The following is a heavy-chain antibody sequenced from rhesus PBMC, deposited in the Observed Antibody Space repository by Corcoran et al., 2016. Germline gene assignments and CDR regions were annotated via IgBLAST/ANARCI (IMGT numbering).Heavy chain of an antibody. V-gene: IGHV4S7*01. CDR3: ARRPDSSGLDY. D-gene: IGHD6-31*01. CDR2: IFGSFGST. CDR1: GGSISSGYG. Sequence: QVQLQESGPGLVKPSETLSLTCAVSGGSISSGYGWSWIRQPTGKGLKWIGHIFGSFGSTYYNPSLRSRVTISRDTSKNQFSLKLSSVTAADTAVYYCARRPDSSGLDYWGQGVLVTVSS. J-gene: IGHJ4*01.